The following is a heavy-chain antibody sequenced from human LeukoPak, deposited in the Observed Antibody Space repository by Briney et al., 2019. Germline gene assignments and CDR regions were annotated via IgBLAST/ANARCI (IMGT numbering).Heavy chain of an antibody. CDR2: IGTAGNT. D-gene: IGHD1-7*01. CDR1: GFTFSSHD. J-gene: IGHJ3*02. Sequence: GGSLRLSCAASGFTFSSHDMHWVRQPTGKGLEWVSVIGTAGNTYYADSVEGRFTISRDNSKNTLYLQMNSLRDEDTAVYYCAKVAVPVRNYDAFDIWGQGTLVTVSS. CDR3: AKVAVPVRNYDAFDI. V-gene: IGHV3-13*01.